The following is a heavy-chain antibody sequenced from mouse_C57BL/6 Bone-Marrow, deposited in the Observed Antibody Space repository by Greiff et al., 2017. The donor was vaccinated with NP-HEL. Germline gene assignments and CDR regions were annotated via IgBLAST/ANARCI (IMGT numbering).Heavy chain of an antibody. V-gene: IGHV1-81*01. Sequence: QVQLQQSGAELARPGASVKLSCKASGYTFTSYGISWVKQRTGQGLEWIGEIYPRSGNTYYNEKFQGKATLTSDKSSSTAYMQLRSLTSEYSAVYFCSRGGNGFAYWGQGTLVTVSA. J-gene: IGHJ3*01. D-gene: IGHD2-1*01. CDR2: IYPRSGNT. CDR3: SRGGNGFAY. CDR1: GYTFTSYG.